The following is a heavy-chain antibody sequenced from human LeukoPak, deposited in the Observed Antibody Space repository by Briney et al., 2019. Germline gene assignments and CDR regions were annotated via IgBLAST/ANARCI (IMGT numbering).Heavy chain of an antibody. D-gene: IGHD4-17*01. CDR3: ARHPYGDYGGDYYYMDV. Sequence: SETLSLTCTVSGGSISSYYLSWIRQPAGKGLEWIGRIYSRVTTNNPSLKSRVTMSADTSRNHVSLTLNSVTAADTAVYYCARHPYGDYGGDYYYMDVWGKGTTVTISS. CDR2: IYSRVTT. CDR1: GGSISSYY. V-gene: IGHV4-4*07. J-gene: IGHJ6*03.